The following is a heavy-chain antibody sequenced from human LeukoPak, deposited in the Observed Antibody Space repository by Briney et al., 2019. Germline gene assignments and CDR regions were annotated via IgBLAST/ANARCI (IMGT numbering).Heavy chain of an antibody. V-gene: IGHV1-18*01. CDR3: ARIEGYYDSSGYAVNFDY. CDR2: ISAYNGNT. J-gene: IGHJ4*02. Sequence: VASVKVSCKASGYTFTSYAMNWVRQAPGQGLEWMGWISAYNGNTNYAQKLQGRVTMTTDTSTSTAYMELRSLRSDDTAVYYCARIEGYYDSSGYAVNFDYWGQGTLVTVSS. D-gene: IGHD3-22*01. CDR1: GYTFTSYA.